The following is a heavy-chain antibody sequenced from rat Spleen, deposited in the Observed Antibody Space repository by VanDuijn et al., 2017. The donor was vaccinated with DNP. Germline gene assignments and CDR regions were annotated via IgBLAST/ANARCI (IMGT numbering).Heavy chain of an antibody. CDR2: ISTSGGRT. CDR3: ARGSGTYYWYFDF. J-gene: IGHJ1*01. V-gene: IGHV5-25*01. Sequence: EVQLVETGGGLVQPGRSLKLSCAASRFTFSNYYMAWVRQAPKKGLERVATISTSGGRTYYPDSVRGRFTISRDNAKSSLYLHMNSLRSEDTATYFCARGSGTYYWYFDFWGPGTMVTVSS. CDR1: RFTFSNYY. D-gene: IGHD5-1*01.